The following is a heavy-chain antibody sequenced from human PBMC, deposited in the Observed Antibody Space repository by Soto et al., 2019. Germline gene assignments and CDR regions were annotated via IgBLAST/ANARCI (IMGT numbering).Heavy chain of an antibody. D-gene: IGHD3-10*01. CDR3: AERGIPMVRGVIITNPLAYYYGYGMDV. CDR2: IIPIFGTA. CDR1: GGTFSSYA. Sequence: RASVKVSCKASGGTFSSYAISWVRQAPGQGLEWMGGIIPIFGTANYAQKFQGRVTITADESTSTAYMELSSLRSEDTAVHYCAERGIPMVRGVIITNPLAYYYGYGMDVWGQGTTVTVSS. J-gene: IGHJ6*02. V-gene: IGHV1-69*13.